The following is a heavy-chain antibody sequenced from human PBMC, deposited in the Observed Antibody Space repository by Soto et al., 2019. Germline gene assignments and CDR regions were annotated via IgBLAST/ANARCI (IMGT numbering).Heavy chain of an antibody. CDR2: LNGGTGQT. D-gene: IGHD1-1*01. CDR1: GYTFSTYG. J-gene: IGHJ6*02. Sequence: GASVKVSCKASGYTFSTYGMHWVRQAPGQSLEWMGWLNGGTGQTRYSQRFQDRVIITRDTSASTGYMELSSLRSEDTAVYYCARGQWMEQNYFCYCLDIWGQGTMVTVSS. CDR3: ARGQWMEQNYFCYCLDI. V-gene: IGHV1-3*01.